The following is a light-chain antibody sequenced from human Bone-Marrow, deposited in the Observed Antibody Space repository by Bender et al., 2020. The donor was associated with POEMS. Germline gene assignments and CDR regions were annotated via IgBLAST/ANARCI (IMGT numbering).Light chain of an antibody. Sequence: QSALTQPASVSGSPGQSITISCTGTSSNVGSYNLVSWYQQLPGKTPKLMIYAASKRPSDVSPRFSGSKSGNTASLTISGLQAEDEADYFCCSYSSTSTLVFGGGTKLTVL. CDR3: CSYSSTSTLV. CDR2: AAS. J-gene: IGLJ3*02. CDR1: SSNVGSYNL. V-gene: IGLV2-23*01.